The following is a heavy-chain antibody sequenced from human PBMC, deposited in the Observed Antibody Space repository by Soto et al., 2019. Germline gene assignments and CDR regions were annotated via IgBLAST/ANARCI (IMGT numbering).Heavy chain of an antibody. CDR1: GFTFSDYS. CDR3: AREEGYWNDGPCYRGAFDF. J-gene: IGHJ3*01. Sequence: EVQLVESGGGLVKPGGSPRISCAASGFTFSDYSMLWVRQAPGKGLEWLAFIGNSNNPTFYADSVRGRFTISRDNPKISVYLQMNSLREEDTAVYFCAREEGYWNDGPCYRGAFDFWGQGTMVTVSS. D-gene: IGHD2-15*01. CDR2: IGNSNNPT. V-gene: IGHV3-21*02.